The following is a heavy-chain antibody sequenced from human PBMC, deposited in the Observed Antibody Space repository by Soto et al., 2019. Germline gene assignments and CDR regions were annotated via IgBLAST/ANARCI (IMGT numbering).Heavy chain of an antibody. CDR2: IYYSGNT. J-gene: IGHJ4*02. V-gene: IGHV4-39*01. Sequence: SETLSLTCTVSGGSLGSSSYYWGWIRHSPGKGLEWIGNIYYSGNTFYNPSLKSRVTISVDTSKNQFYLHLSSVTAADTAIFYCASIAAPGTTHFDFWGQGTLVTVSS. CDR1: GGSLGSSSYY. D-gene: IGHD6-13*01. CDR3: ASIAAPGTTHFDF.